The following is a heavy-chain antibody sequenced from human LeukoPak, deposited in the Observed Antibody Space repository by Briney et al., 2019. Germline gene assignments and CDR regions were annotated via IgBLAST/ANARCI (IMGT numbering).Heavy chain of an antibody. J-gene: IGHJ4*02. CDR1: GFTLSTYG. Sequence: GGSLRLSLAAPGFTLSTYGMNWVGQAPGRGLGGVEVIWYDGSNKYYADSVKGRFTISRDNSKNTLYLQMNSLRAEDTAVYYCARSSAVAAPNFDYWGQGTLVTVSS. D-gene: IGHD6-19*01. V-gene: IGHV3-33*01. CDR3: ARSSAVAAPNFDY. CDR2: IWYDGSNK.